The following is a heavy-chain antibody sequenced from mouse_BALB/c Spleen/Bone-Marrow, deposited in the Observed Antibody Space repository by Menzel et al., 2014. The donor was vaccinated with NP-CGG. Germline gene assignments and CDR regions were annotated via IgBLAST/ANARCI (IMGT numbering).Heavy chain of an antibody. CDR3: AGEAYSDYDYALDF. V-gene: IGHV1S29*02. Sequence: VQLQQSGPEPVKPGASVKISCKASGYTFTDYKMHWVKLRHGKSLEWIGYIYPYNGVTGYNQKFKSKATLTVDNSSSTAYMELRSLTSEDSAVYYCAGEAYSDYDYALDFWGQGTSVTVSS. CDR2: IYPYNGVT. CDR1: GYTFTDYK. J-gene: IGHJ4*01. D-gene: IGHD2-4*01.